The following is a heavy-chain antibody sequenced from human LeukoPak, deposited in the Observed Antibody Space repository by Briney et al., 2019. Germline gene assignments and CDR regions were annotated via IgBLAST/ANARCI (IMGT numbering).Heavy chain of an antibody. CDR3: ARGFTSSSVFDY. CDR2: IYTGGST. J-gene: IGHJ4*02. D-gene: IGHD6-6*01. CDR1: GFTFSSNY. Sequence: PGGSLRLSCAASGFTFSSNYMSWVRQAPGKGLEWVSVIYTGGSTYYADSVKGRFTISRDNSKNMLYLQMNSLRAEDTAVYYCARGFTSSSVFDYWGQGTLVTVSS. V-gene: IGHV3-53*01.